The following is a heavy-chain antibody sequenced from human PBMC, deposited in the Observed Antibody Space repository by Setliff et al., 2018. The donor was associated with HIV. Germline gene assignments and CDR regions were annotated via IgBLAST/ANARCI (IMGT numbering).Heavy chain of an antibody. Sequence: SETLSLTCAVYGGSFSGYYWSWIRQPPEKGLEWIGEINHSGSTNYNPSLKRRVNISVDTSKNQFSLKMSSVTAADTAVYYCARVTGLLWELSAPPVDWGQGTLVTVSS. CDR2: INHSGST. CDR1: GGSFSGYY. J-gene: IGHJ4*02. CDR3: ARVTGLLWELSAPPVD. D-gene: IGHD3-10*01. V-gene: IGHV4-34*01.